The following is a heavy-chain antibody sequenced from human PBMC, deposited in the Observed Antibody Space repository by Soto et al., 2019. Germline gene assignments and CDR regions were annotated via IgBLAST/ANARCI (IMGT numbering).Heavy chain of an antibody. CDR2: ISAYNGNT. D-gene: IGHD2-8*01. J-gene: IGHJ5*02. V-gene: IGHV1-18*01. Sequence: QVQLVQSGAEVKKPGASVKVSCKASGYTFTSYGISWVRQAPGQGLEWMGWISAYNGNTNYAQKLQGRVTMTTDTSTSTGYMELRSLRSDDTAVYYCARDPCTNGVCYPPGWFDPWGQGTLVTVSS. CDR3: ARDPCTNGVCYPPGWFDP. CDR1: GYTFTSYG.